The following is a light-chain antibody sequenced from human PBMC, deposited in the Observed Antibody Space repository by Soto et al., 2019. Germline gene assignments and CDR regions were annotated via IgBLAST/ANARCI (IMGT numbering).Light chain of an antibody. Sequence: EIVLTQSPGTLSLSPGERATLSCRASQSVTSSYLAWYQQKPGQAPRLLIYGASSRATGIPDRFSASGSGTDFTLTISRLEPEDFAVYYCQQYVFSPWTFGQGTKVEIK. CDR2: GAS. V-gene: IGKV3-20*01. J-gene: IGKJ1*01. CDR3: QQYVFSPWT. CDR1: QSVTSSY.